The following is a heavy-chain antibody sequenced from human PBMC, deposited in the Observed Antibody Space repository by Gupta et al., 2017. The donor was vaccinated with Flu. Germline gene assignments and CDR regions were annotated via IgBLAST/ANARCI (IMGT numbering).Heavy chain of an antibody. V-gene: IGHV4-34*01. CDR2: INHSGST. CDR3: ARGLAAAGIPDSNWFDP. Sequence: QVQLQQWGAGLLKPSETLSLTCAVYGGSFSGYSWSWIRQPPGKGLEWIGEINHSGSTNYNPSLKSRVTISVDTSKNQFSLKLSSVTAADTAVYYCARGLAAAGIPDSNWFDPWGQGTLVTVSS. D-gene: IGHD6-13*01. CDR1: GGSFSGYS. J-gene: IGHJ5*02.